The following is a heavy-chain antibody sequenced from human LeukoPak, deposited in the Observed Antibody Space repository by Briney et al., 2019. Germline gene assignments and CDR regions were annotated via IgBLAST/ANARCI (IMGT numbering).Heavy chain of an antibody. CDR1: GFTFSRSW. Sequence: GGSLRLSCVASGFTFSRSWMDWVRQAPGKGLEWVANIKEDGSQTYYVDSAKGRFTISRDNAKNSLYLQMNSLRAEDTAVYYCAREPAWTYCSSTSCYKKPEYFQHWGQGTLVTVSS. D-gene: IGHD2-2*02. CDR3: AREPAWTYCSSTSCYKKPEYFQH. CDR2: IKEDGSQT. J-gene: IGHJ1*01. V-gene: IGHV3-7*01.